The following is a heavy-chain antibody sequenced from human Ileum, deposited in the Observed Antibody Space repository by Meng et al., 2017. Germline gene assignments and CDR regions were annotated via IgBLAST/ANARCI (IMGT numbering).Heavy chain of an antibody. V-gene: IGHV4-34*01. D-gene: IGHD3-10*01. CDR1: GGSFSDYC. J-gene: IGHJ5*02. CDR2: INHCGST. CDR3: ARGRGLIWFGEWFDP. Sequence: LWWDGLVKPPSVLFLTWVVMGGSFSDYCCSVTGQPPGNGLDWIGEINHCGSTNYSPSLKIGVTISVDTSKNQFSLKLSSVTAADTAVYYCARGRGLIWFGEWFDPWGQGTLVTVSS.